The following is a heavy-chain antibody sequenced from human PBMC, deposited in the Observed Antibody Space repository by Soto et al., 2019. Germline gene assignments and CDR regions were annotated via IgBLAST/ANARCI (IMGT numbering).Heavy chain of an antibody. CDR1: GGTFSSYA. Sequence: QVQLVQSGAEVKKPGSSVKVSCKASGGTFSSYAISWVRQAPGQGLEWMGGIIPIFGTANYAQKFRGRVTIPADESPSRAYMELGRLRSEDAAVYYCARDDVGATNWFAPWGPGTLVTVSS. CDR3: ARDDVGATNWFAP. J-gene: IGHJ5*02. CDR2: IIPIFGTA. D-gene: IGHD1-26*01. V-gene: IGHV1-69*12.